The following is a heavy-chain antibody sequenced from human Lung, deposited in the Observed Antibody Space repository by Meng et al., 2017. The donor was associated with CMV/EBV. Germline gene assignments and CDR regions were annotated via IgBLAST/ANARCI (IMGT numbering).Heavy chain of an antibody. CDR1: GHSISSDYF. J-gene: IGHJ6*02. V-gene: IGHV4-38-2*01. CDR3: VRHIIVVPARGYGVDV. D-gene: IGHD2-2*01. CDR2: IYDGGST. Sequence: SETLSLXCRVSGHSISSDYFWGWVRQPPGKGLEWIGIYDGGSTYYNPSLKSRIVISVDTSGTQFSLTLSPVTAADTAVYYCVRHIIVVPARGYGVDVWGQGXTVTVSS.